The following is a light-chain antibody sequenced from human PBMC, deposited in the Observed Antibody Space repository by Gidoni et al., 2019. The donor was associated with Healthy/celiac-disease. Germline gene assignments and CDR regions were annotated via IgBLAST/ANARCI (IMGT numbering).Light chain of an antibody. V-gene: IGKV2-28*01. Sequence: DIVMTQSPLSLPVTPGEPASISCRSSQSLLHSNGYNYLDWYLQKPGQSPQLLIYLGSNRASGVPDRFSGSGSGTDFTLKISRVEAEDVGVYYCMQALQGTFXQXTKVEIK. CDR1: QSLLHSNGYNY. J-gene: IGKJ1*01. CDR3: MQALQGT. CDR2: LGS.